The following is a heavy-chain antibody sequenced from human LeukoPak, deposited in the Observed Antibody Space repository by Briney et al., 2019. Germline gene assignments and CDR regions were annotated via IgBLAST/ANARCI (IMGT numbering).Heavy chain of an antibody. D-gene: IGHD4-23*01. CDR1: GFTLSSNY. CDR2: IYSGGST. Sequence: GGSLTLSCAASGFTLSSNYMSWVRQAPGKELEWVSVIYSGGSTYYADSVKGRFTISRHNSKNTLYLQMNSLRAEDTAVYYCASYYGGNSAHYWGQGTLVTVSS. J-gene: IGHJ4*02. V-gene: IGHV3-53*04. CDR3: ASYYGGNSAHY.